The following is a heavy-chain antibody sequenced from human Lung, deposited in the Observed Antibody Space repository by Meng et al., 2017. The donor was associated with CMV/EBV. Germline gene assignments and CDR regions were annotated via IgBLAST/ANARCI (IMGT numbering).Heavy chain of an antibody. D-gene: IGHD3-10*01. CDR3: LRRSGGSV. CDR1: GDSITNHNW. J-gene: IGHJ1*01. V-gene: IGHV4-4*02. CDR2: IPHRGSS. Sequence: QVELRESGPALVTPSETLSLPCAVSGDSITNHNWWAWVRQPPGKGLEWIGEIPHRGSSAYNPSLKSRVSMSIDKSKNQFSLKLTSVTAADTAVYHCLRRSGGSVWGQGPWSPSPQ.